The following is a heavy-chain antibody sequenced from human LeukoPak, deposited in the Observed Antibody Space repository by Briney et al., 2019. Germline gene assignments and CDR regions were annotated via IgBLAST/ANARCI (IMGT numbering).Heavy chain of an antibody. CDR1: GYTFTGYY. Sequence: ASVKVSCKASGYTFTGYYMHWVRQAPGEGLEWMGIINPSGGSTSYAQKFRGRVTMTRDMSTSTVYMELSSLRSEDTAVYYCARDNSVGDNAWWFDPWGQGTLVTVSS. J-gene: IGHJ5*02. CDR3: ARDNSVGDNAWWFDP. D-gene: IGHD1-26*01. V-gene: IGHV1-46*01. CDR2: INPSGGST.